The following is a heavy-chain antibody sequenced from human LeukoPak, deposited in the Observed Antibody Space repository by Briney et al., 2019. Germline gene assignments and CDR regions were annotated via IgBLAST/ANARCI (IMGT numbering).Heavy chain of an antibody. V-gene: IGHV4-38-2*02. CDR1: GYSISSGYY. CDR3: ARAAVLRGVRHFDL. CDR2: IYYSGST. Sequence: SETLSLTCTVSGYSISSGYYWGWIRQPPGKGLEWIGNIYYSGSTYYNPSLKSRVTISVDTSKNQFSLTLNSVTAADTAVYYCARAAVLRGVRHFDLWGRGTLVTVSS. J-gene: IGHJ2*01. D-gene: IGHD3-10*01.